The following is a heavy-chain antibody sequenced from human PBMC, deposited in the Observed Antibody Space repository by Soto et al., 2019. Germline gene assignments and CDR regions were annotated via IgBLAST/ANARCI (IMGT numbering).Heavy chain of an antibody. V-gene: IGHV3-23*01. CDR1: TGYA. J-gene: IGHJ5*02. Sequence: AGGSLRLSCTALTGYAMSWVRRGPGKGLEWISTISPTGNTHYADSVEGRFTISRDDSKNTFYLQMNSLRADDTGVYYCAKDPSTGHADLWGQGTLVTVSS. CDR2: ISPTGNT. D-gene: IGHD3-9*01. CDR3: AKDPSTGHADL.